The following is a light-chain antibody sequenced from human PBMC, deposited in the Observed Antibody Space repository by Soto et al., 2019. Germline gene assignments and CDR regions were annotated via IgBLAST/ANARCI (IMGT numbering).Light chain of an antibody. J-gene: IGLJ3*02. Sequence: QSALTQPASVSGSPGQSITISCTGTSSDVGAYKYVSWYQQYPGKAPKLIIYEVSNRPSGVSNRFSGSKSGNTASLTISGLQAEDEADYYCSSYTSSTTSVFGGGTKVTVL. CDR1: SSDVGAYKY. V-gene: IGLV2-14*01. CDR3: SSYTSSTTSV. CDR2: EVS.